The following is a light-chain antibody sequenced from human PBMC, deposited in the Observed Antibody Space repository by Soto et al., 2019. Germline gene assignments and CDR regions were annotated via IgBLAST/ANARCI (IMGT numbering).Light chain of an antibody. Sequence: DIQMTQSPSTLSASVRDRVSVTCRASQSISSWLAWYQQKPGKAPKLLIYSASSLQGGASSRFSGSGSGTEFTLTINSLQPEDFATYYCQQSYSTTWTFGQGTNVDI. J-gene: IGKJ1*01. CDR3: QQSYSTTWT. CDR1: QSISSW. V-gene: IGKV1-5*01. CDR2: SAS.